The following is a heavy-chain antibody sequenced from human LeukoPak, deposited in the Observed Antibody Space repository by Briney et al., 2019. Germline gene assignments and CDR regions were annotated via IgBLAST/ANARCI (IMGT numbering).Heavy chain of an antibody. CDR2: INSDGSST. D-gene: IGHD2-21*02. Sequence: GGSLRLSCAASGFTFSSYWMHWVRQAPGRGLVWVSRINSDGSSTTYADSVKGRFTISRDNAKNTLYVQMNSLRDEDTAVYYCAREWVVTGIRGVKYYHGMDVWGQGTTVTVAS. CDR3: AREWVVTGIRGVKYYHGMDV. J-gene: IGHJ6*02. CDR1: GFTFSSYW. V-gene: IGHV3-74*03.